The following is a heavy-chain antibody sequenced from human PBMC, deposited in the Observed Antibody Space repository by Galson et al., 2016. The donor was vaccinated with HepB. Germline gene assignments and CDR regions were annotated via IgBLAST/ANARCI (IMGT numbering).Heavy chain of an antibody. CDR2: IYNSGST. J-gene: IGHJ6*02. CDR3: AKDLALTKTRNYLYGLDV. CDR1: GGSVSSGEHY. Sequence: TLSLTCTVSGGSVSSGEHYWSWIRQPPGKGLEWIGYIYNSGSTGYNPSLESRVSISVDTSKNQFTLRLTSVTAADTALYYCAKDLALTKTRNYLYGLDVWGQGTTVTVSS. V-gene: IGHV4-30-4*01. D-gene: IGHD1-14*01.